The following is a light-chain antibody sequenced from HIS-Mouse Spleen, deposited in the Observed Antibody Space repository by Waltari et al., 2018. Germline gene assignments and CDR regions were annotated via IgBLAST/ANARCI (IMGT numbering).Light chain of an antibody. CDR3: CSYAGSSTWV. V-gene: IGLV2-23*01. J-gene: IGLJ3*02. Sequence: QSALTQPASVSGSPGQSITISCTGTSSDVGSYNLVSWYQQHPGKAPKPMIYEGSKRPSGVATRCSGSKSGNTASLTISGLQAEDEADYYCCSYAGSSTWVFGGGTKLTVL. CDR2: EGS. CDR1: SSDVGSYNL.